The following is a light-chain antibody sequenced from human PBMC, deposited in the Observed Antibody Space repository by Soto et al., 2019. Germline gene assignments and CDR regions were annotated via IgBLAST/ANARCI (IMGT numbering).Light chain of an antibody. J-gene: IGKJ1*01. CDR2: DVS. CDR3: QHYNSYWT. CDR1: HSFSSR. V-gene: IGKV1-5*01. Sequence: DIQMTQSPSTLSASVGERVTITCRASHSFSSRLAWYQQKPGKAPKLLIYDVSSLESGVPSRFSGSGSGTEFTLTISSLQPDDFANYYCQHYNSYWTFGQGTKVEIK.